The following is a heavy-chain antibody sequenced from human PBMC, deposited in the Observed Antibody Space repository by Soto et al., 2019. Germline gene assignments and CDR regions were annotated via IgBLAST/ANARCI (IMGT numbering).Heavy chain of an antibody. V-gene: IGHV4-39*01. CDR1: GGSISSSSYY. CDR3: ARHVIYSSSLLDP. CDR2: IYYSGST. D-gene: IGHD6-13*01. Sequence: SETLSLTCTVSGGSISSSSYYWGWIRQPPGKGLEWIGSIYYSGSTYYNPSLKSRVTISVDTSKNQFSLKLSSVTAADTAVYYCARHVIYSSSLLDPWGQGTLVTVSS. J-gene: IGHJ5*02.